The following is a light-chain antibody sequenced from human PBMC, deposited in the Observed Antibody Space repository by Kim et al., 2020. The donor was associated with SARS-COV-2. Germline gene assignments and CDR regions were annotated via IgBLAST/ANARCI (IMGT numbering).Light chain of an antibody. CDR3: TAYAGNNKLV. J-gene: IGLJ2*01. CDR1: NSDIGTYRY. Sequence: GQSVTISCTGNNSDIGTYRYVSWYNQHPGKAPKLIIQEVSKRPSGVPDRFSGSKSGNTASLTVSGLQVEDEADYYCTAYAGNNKLVFGGGTKVTVL. CDR2: EVS. V-gene: IGLV2-8*01.